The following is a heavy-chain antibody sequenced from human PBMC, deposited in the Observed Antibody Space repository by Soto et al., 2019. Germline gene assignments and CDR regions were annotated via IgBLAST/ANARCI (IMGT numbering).Heavy chain of an antibody. V-gene: IGHV3-9*01. CDR2: ISWNSGSI. J-gene: IGHJ6*03. CDR1: GFTFDDYA. CDR3: AKDGTTVTSGDYYYYMDV. D-gene: IGHD4-17*01. Sequence: GGSLRLSCAASGFTFDDYAMHWVRQAPGKGLEWVSGISWNSGSIGYADSVKGRFTISRDNAKNSLYLQMNSLRAEDTAVYYCAKDGTTVTSGDYYYYMDVWGKGTTVTVSS.